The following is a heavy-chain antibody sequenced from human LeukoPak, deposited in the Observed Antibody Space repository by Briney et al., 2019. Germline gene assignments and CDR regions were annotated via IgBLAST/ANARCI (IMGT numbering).Heavy chain of an antibody. CDR1: GGSISSYY. V-gene: IGHV4-59*08. Sequence: SETLSLTCTVSGGSISSYYWSWIRQPPGRGLEWIGYIYYSGSTNYNPSLKSRVTISVDTSKNQFSLKLSSVTAADTAVYYCARGKIQLWVYFDYWGQGTLVTVSS. J-gene: IGHJ4*02. CDR2: IYYSGST. CDR3: ARGKIQLWVYFDY. D-gene: IGHD5-18*01.